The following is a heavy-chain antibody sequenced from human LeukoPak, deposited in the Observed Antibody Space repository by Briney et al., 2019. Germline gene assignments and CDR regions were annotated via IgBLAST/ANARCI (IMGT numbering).Heavy chain of an antibody. V-gene: IGHV3-21*01. D-gene: IGHD3-10*01. CDR2: ISGSSSYM. Sequence: AGGSLRLSCAASGFTFSSYSMNWVRQAPGKGLEWVSSISGSSSYMYFADSMKGRFTISRDNAKNSLCLQMSSLRAEDTAVYYCARSRIGGSGTFGAFDIWGQGTMVTVSS. CDR1: GFTFSSYS. J-gene: IGHJ3*02. CDR3: ARSRIGGSGTFGAFDI.